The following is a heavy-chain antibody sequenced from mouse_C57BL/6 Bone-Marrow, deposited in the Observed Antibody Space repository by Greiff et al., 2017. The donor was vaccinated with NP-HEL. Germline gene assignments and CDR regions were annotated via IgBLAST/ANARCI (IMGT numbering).Heavy chain of an antibody. J-gene: IGHJ3*01. Sequence: EVQGVESGEGLVKPGGSLKLSCAASGFTFSSYAMSWVRQTPEKRLEWVAYISSGGDYIYYADTVKGRFTISRDNARNTLYLQMSSLKSEDTAMYYCTRDGYYGSSLAWFAYWGQGTLVTVSA. CDR1: GFTFSSYA. D-gene: IGHD1-1*01. CDR3: TRDGYYGSSLAWFAY. V-gene: IGHV5-9-1*02. CDR2: ISSGGDYI.